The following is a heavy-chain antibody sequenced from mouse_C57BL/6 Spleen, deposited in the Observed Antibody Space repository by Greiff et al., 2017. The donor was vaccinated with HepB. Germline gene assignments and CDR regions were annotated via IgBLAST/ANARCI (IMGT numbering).Heavy chain of an antibody. CDR2: ISSGSSTI. CDR1: GFTFSDYG. V-gene: IGHV5-17*01. CDR3: ARLGSFYGPGYFDV. J-gene: IGHJ1*03. D-gene: IGHD1-2*01. Sequence: EVQGVESGGGLVKPGGSRKLSCAASGFTFSDYGMHWVRQAPEKGLEWVAYISSGSSTIYYADTVKGRFTISRDNAKNTLFLQMTSLRSEDTAMYYCARLGSFYGPGYFDVWGTGTTVTVSS.